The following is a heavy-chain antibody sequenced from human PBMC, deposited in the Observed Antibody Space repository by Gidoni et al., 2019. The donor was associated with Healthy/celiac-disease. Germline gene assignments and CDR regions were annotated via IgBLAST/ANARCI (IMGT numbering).Heavy chain of an antibody. CDR3: AREKDLKVRGVMDY. CDR1: GFTFRSYA. J-gene: IGHJ4*02. Sequence: QVQLVESGGGVVQPGRALRISCAASGFTFRSYAMHWVRQAPGKGLEWVAVISYDGSNKYYADSVKGRFTISRDNSKNTLYLQMNSLRAEDTAVYYCAREKDLKVRGVMDYWGQGTLVTVSS. CDR2: ISYDGSNK. D-gene: IGHD3-10*01. V-gene: IGHV3-30-3*01.